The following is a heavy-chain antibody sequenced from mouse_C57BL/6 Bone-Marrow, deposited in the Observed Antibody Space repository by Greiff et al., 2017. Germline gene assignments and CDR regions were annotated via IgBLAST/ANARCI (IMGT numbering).Heavy chain of an antibody. V-gene: IGHV1-75*01. Sequence: VQLQESGPELVKPGASVKISCKASGYTFTDYYINWVKQRPGQGLEWIGWIFPGSGSTYYNEKFKGKATLTVDKSSSTAYMLISSLTSEDSAVYFCARALYAMDYWGQGTSVTVSS. CDR1: GYTFTDYY. J-gene: IGHJ4*01. CDR2: IFPGSGST. CDR3: ARALYAMDY.